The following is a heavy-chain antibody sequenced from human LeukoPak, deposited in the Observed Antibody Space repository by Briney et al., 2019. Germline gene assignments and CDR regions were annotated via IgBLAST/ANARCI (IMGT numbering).Heavy chain of an antibody. V-gene: IGHV3-74*01. CDR3: VRGTDTGYSSDS. D-gene: IGHD3-9*01. J-gene: IGHJ4*02. CDR1: GFTFSSYW. Sequence: GGSLRLSCAASGFTFSSYWMHWVRQAPGKGLVWVSRINSDGRSTNYADSVKGRFSISRDNAENTLYLQMNSLRVEDTAVYYCVRGTDTGYSSDSWGQGTLVTVSS. CDR2: INSDGRST.